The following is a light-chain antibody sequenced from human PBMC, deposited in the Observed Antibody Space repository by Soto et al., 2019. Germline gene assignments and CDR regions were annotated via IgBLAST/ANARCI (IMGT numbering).Light chain of an antibody. CDR1: QDISNY. CDR3: QQCGSSPWT. J-gene: IGKJ1*01. Sequence: DIQMTQSPSSRSASVGGRVRSACQASQDISNYLNWYQQQPGKAPKLLIYDASSLESGVPSRFSGSGSGTEFTLTISRLEPEDFAVYYCQQCGSSPWTFGQGTKVDIK. V-gene: IGKV1-33*01. CDR2: DAS.